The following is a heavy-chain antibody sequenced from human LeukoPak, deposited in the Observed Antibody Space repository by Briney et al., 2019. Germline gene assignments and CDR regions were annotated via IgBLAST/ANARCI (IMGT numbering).Heavy chain of an antibody. D-gene: IGHD4-17*01. J-gene: IGHJ4*02. CDR1: GGTFSSYA. CDR3: ARLGMTTVTTADY. CDR2: IIPIFGTA. V-gene: IGHV1-69*01. Sequence: SVKVSCKAPGGTFSSYAISWVRRAPGQGLEWMGGIIPIFGTANYAQKFQGRVTITADESTSTAYMELSSLRFEDTAVYYCARLGMTTVTTADYWGQGTLVTVSS.